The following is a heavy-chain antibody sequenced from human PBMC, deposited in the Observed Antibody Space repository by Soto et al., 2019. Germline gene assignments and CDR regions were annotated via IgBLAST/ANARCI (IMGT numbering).Heavy chain of an antibody. D-gene: IGHD2-15*01. J-gene: IGHJ4*02. Sequence: GGSLRLSCAASGFTFSSYAMSWVRQAPGKGLEWVSAISGSGGSTYYADSVKGRFTISRDNSKNTLYLQMNSLRAEDTAVYYCAKAPYCSGGSCYSLDYWGQGTLVTVSS. V-gene: IGHV3-23*01. CDR1: GFTFSSYA. CDR3: AKAPYCSGGSCYSLDY. CDR2: ISGSGGST.